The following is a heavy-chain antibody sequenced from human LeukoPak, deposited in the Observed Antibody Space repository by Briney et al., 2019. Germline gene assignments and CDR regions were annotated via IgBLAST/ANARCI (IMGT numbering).Heavy chain of an antibody. CDR3: ARGGLGSDFWSGYHDY. CDR2: ISSSSTYI. D-gene: IGHD3-3*01. V-gene: IGHV3-21*01. Sequence: GGSLRLSCAASGFTFSSYSMNWVRQAPGKGLEWVSSISSSSTYIYYADSVKGRFTISRDNAKNSLYLQMNSLRAEDTAVYYCARGGLGSDFWSGYHDYWGQGTLVTVSS. CDR1: GFTFSSYS. J-gene: IGHJ4*02.